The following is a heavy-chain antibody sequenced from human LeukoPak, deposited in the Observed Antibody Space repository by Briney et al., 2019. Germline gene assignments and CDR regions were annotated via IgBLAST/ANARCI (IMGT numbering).Heavy chain of an antibody. Sequence: TGGSLRLSCAASGFTFSSYWMHWVRQAPGKGLEWVANINQDGSEKYYLESVRGRFTISRDNTKNSLYLQMNSLRAEDTAVYYCAGKRFESWGQGTLVTVSS. CDR2: INQDGSEK. CDR1: GFTFSSYW. CDR3: AGKRFES. J-gene: IGHJ5*01. V-gene: IGHV3-7*03.